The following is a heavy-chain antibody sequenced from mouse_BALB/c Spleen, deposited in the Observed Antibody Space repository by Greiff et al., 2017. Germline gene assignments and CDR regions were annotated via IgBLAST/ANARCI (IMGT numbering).Heavy chain of an antibody. D-gene: IGHD4-1*01. CDR1: GYSFTDYY. CDR2: VNPYNGGT. V-gene: IGHV1S135*01. J-gene: IGHJ3*01. CDR3: ARRASGTPFAY. Sequence: EVKLQQSGPELEKPGASVKISCKASGYSFTDYYMDWVKQSHGESFEWIGRVNPYNGGTSYNQKFKGKATLTVDKSSSTAYMELNSLTSEDSAVYYCARRASGTPFAYWGQGTLVTVSA.